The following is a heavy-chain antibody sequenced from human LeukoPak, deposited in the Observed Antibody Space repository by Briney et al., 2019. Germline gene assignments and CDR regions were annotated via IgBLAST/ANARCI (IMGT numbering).Heavy chain of an antibody. CDR1: GFTFSSYS. D-gene: IGHD4-17*01. CDR3: ARGTVTSY. V-gene: IGHV3-48*01. Sequence: GGSLRLSCAASGFTFSSYSMNWVRQAPGKGLEWVSYISSSSSTIYYADSVKGRFAISRDNAKNSLYLQMNSLRAEDTAVYYCARGTVTSYWGQGTLVTVSS. CDR2: ISSSSSTI. J-gene: IGHJ4*02.